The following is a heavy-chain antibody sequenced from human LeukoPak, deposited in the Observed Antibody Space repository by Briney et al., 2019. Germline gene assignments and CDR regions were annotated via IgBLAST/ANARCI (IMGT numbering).Heavy chain of an antibody. CDR3: ARGEVVQVY. D-gene: IGHD2-15*01. V-gene: IGHV3-74*01. CDR1: GFTFSSYW. Sequence: GGSLRLSCAASGFTFSSYWMHWVRQAPGKGLVWVSRINTDGSTTSYADSVKGRFTISKDNAKNTLYLQMNSLGADDTAVYYCARGEVVQVYWGQGTLVTVSS. CDR2: INTDGSTT. J-gene: IGHJ4*02.